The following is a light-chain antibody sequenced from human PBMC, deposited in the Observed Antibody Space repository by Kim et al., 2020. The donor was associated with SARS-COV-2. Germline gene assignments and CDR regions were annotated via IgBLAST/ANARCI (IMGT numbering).Light chain of an antibody. CDR1: SSDVGGYNY. V-gene: IGLV2-14*03. CDR2: DVS. CDR3: SSYTSSSTLQ. Sequence: QSALTQPASVSGSPGQSFTISCTGTSSDVGGYNYVSWYQQHPGKAPKLMIYDVSNRPSGVSNRFSGSKSGNTASLTISGLQAEDEADYYCSSYTSSSTLQFGGGTQLTVL. J-gene: IGLJ2*01.